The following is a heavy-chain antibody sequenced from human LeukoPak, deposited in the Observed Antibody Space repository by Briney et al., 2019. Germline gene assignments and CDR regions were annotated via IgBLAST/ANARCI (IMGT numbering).Heavy chain of an antibody. CDR1: EFSFSSYG. J-gene: IGHJ4*02. CDR3: GFSSSGWAGLYY. D-gene: IGHD6-19*01. V-gene: IGHV3-30*02. CDR2: IRDDGSKK. Sequence: GGSLRLSCAASEFSFSSYGMHWVRQAPGKGLEWVAFIRDDGSKKYYADSVQGRFTIFRDNSKNTLYLQMNSLRADDTAVYYCGFSSSGWAGLYYWGQGTLVTVSS.